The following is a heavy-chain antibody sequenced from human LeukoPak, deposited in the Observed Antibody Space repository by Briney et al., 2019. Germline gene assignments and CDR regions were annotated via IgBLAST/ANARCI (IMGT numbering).Heavy chain of an antibody. D-gene: IGHD4-17*01. CDR3: ARGNGDYVDWYFDL. CDR1: GGSISSYY. V-gene: IGHV4-59*01. Sequence: SETLSLTCTVSGGSISSYYWSWIRQPPGKGLEWIGYIYYSGSTNYNPSLKSRVTISVDTSKNQFSLKLSSVTAADTAVYYCARGNGDYVDWYFDLWDRGTLVTVSS. CDR2: IYYSGST. J-gene: IGHJ2*01.